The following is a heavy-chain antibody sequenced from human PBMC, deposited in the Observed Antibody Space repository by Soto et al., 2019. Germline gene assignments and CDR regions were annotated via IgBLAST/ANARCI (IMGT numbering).Heavy chain of an antibody. J-gene: IGHJ6*02. V-gene: IGHV6-1*01. Sequence: QVQLQQSGPGLVNPSQTLSLTCAISGDSVSSDTAAWSWIRQSPSRGLEWLGRTYYRSKWYIDYAVSVKSRIPINPDTSKNQFSLQLNSVTPEDTAVYYCARDPKIAPGKIYGMDVWGQGTTVTVSS. CDR1: GDSVSSDTAA. CDR3: ARDPKIAPGKIYGMDV. CDR2: TYYRSKWYI. D-gene: IGHD6-25*01.